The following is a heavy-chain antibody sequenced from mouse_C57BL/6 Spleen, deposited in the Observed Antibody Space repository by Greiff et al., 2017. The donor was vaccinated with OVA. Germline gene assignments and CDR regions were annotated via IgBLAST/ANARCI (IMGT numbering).Heavy chain of an antibody. J-gene: IGHJ2*01. D-gene: IGHD1-1*01. CDR3: ASRGYYGSSDY. Sequence: QVQLKQPGAELVKPGASVKMSCKASGYTFTSYWITWVKQRPGQGLEWIGDIYPGSGSTNYNENFKSKATLTVDTSSSTAYMQLSSLTSEDSAVYYCASRGYYGSSDYWGQGTTLTVSS. V-gene: IGHV1-55*01. CDR1: GYTFTSYW. CDR2: IYPGSGST.